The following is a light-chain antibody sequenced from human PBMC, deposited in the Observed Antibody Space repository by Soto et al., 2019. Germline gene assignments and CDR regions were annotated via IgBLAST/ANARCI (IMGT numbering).Light chain of an antibody. CDR1: QAINTY. V-gene: IGKV3-11*01. Sequence: EVVLTQSPATLSLSPGEKATLSCSASQAINTYLGWYQQKPGQPPRLLIYDASNRTSGIPARFSGSGSGTDFTLTIDTQEPEDFAIYYCQHRYNWALTFGAGTKVEIK. CDR2: DAS. J-gene: IGKJ4*01. CDR3: QHRYNWALT.